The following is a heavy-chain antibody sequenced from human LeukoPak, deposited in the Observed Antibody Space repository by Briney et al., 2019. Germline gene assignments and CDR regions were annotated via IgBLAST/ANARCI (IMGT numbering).Heavy chain of an antibody. Sequence: PGGSLRLSCAASRFTFSSYEMNWVRQAPGKGLEWGSYISSSGSTIYYADSVKGRFTISRDNAKNSLYLQRNSLRAEDTAVYYCARDYSSGWDAFDIWGQGTMVTVSS. CDR3: ARDYSSGWDAFDI. J-gene: IGHJ3*02. V-gene: IGHV3-48*03. D-gene: IGHD6-19*01. CDR2: ISSSGSTI. CDR1: RFTFSSYE.